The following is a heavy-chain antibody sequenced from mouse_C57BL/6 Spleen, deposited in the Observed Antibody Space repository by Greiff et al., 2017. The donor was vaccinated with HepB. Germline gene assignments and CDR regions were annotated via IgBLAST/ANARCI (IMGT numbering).Heavy chain of an antibody. CDR1: GYTFTDYE. CDR3: TRNYEYYFDY. J-gene: IGHJ2*01. CDR2: IDPETGGT. V-gene: IGHV1-15*01. D-gene: IGHD2-4*01. Sequence: VQLVESGAELVRPGASVTLSCKASGYTFTDYEMHWVKQTPVHGLEWIGAIDPETGGTAYNQKFKGKAILTADKSSSTAYMELRSLTSEDSAVYYCTRNYEYYFDYWGQGTTLTVSS.